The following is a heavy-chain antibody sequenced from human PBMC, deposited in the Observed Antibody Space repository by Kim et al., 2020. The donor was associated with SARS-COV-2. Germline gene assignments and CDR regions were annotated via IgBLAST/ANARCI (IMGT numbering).Heavy chain of an antibody. V-gene: IGHV1-69*13. CDR1: GGTFSSYA. J-gene: IGHJ4*02. CDR2: IIPIFGTA. CDR3: AREWVKSGSYHYYFDY. D-gene: IGHD1-26*01. Sequence: SVKVSCKASGGTFSSYAISWVRQAPGQGLEWMGGIIPIFGTANYAQKFQGRVTITADESTSTAYMELSSLRSEDTAVYYCAREWVKSGSYHYYFDYWGQGTLVTVSS.